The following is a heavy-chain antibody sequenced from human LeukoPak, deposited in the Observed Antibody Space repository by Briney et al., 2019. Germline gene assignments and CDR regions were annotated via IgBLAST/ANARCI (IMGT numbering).Heavy chain of an antibody. CDR1: GFTFSSYS. Sequence: GGSLRLSCAASGFTFSSYSMNWVRQAPGKGLEWVSSISSSSSYIYYADSVKGRFTISRDNAKNSLYLQMNSLRAEDTAVYYCASRGTMVGYSLDYWGQGTLVTVSS. J-gene: IGHJ4*02. CDR3: ASRGTMVGYSLDY. V-gene: IGHV3-21*01. CDR2: ISSSSSYI. D-gene: IGHD3-22*01.